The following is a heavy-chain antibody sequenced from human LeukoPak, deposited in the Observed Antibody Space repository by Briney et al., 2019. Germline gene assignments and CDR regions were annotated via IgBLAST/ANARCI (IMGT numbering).Heavy chain of an antibody. Sequence: GASVKVSCKASGGTFSNYAISWVRQAPGQGLEWMGGIIPIFGTANYAQKFQGRVTITADKSTSTAYMELSSLRSEDTAVYYCVFGELLSTRYYFDYWGQGTLVTVSS. CDR1: GGTFSNYA. J-gene: IGHJ4*02. CDR2: IIPIFGTA. CDR3: VFGELLSTRYYFDY. V-gene: IGHV1-69*06. D-gene: IGHD3-10*02.